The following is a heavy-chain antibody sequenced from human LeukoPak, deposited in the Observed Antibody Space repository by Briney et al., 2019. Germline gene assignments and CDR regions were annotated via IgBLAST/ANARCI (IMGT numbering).Heavy chain of an antibody. J-gene: IGHJ6*02. CDR1: GFTFTSYA. CDR2: INAGNGNT. V-gene: IGHV1-3*01. Sequence: GGSLRLSCAASGFTFTSYAMHWVRQAPGQRLEWMGWINAGNGNTKYSQKFQGRVTITRDTSASTAYMELSSLRSEDTAVYYCARSSYYYYGMDVWGQGTTVTVSS. D-gene: IGHD6-19*01. CDR3: ARSSYYYYGMDV.